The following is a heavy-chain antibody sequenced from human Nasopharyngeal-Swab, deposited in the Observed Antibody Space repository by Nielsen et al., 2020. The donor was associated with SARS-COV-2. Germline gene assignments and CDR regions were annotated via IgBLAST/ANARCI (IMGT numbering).Heavy chain of an antibody. Sequence: GGSLSLSCAASGFTFSSYGMNWVRQAPGKGLEWVSSISSSSSYIYYADSVKGRFTISRDNAKNSLYLQMNSLRAEDTAVYYCARGVAAADLDYWGQGTLVTVSS. CDR2: ISSSSSYI. CDR3: ARGVAAADLDY. J-gene: IGHJ4*02. CDR1: GFTFSSYG. V-gene: IGHV3-21*01. D-gene: IGHD6-13*01.